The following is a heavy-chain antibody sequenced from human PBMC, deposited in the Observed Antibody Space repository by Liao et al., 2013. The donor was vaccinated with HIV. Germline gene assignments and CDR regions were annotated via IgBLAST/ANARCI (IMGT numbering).Heavy chain of an antibody. CDR3: AREAHYGSGSGTWNFDL. CDR1: GGSFNGYY. J-gene: IGHJ2*01. Sequence: QVQLQQWGAGLSKPSETLSLTCAVYGGSFNGYYWSWIRQPPGRGLEWIGGIYHSGSTNFNPSLKSRVTISVDMSKKQFSLKVTSVTAADTAVYYCAREAHYGSGSGTWNFDLWGRGALITVSS. D-gene: IGHD3-10*01. V-gene: IGHV4-34*01. CDR2: IYHSGST.